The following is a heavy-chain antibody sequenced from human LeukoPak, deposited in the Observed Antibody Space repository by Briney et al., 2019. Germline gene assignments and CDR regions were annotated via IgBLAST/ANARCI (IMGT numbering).Heavy chain of an antibody. Sequence: GGSLRLSCAASGFTFSNAWMSWVRQAPGKGLEWVSGINWNGGSTGYADSVKGRFTISRDNAKNSPYLQMNSLRAEDTAVYYCARDPWTNSDYDGFDYWGQGTLVTVSS. CDR3: ARDPWTNSDYDGFDY. V-gene: IGHV3-20*04. J-gene: IGHJ4*02. CDR2: INWNGGST. D-gene: IGHD5-12*01. CDR1: GFTFSNAW.